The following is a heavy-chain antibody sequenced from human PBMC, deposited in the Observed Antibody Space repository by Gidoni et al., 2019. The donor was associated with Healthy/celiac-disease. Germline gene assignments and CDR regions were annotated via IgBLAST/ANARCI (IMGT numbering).Heavy chain of an antibody. D-gene: IGHD4-17*01. CDR3: ARRESDTVTTWGFDTFDI. V-gene: IGHV1-69*06. J-gene: IGHJ3*02. CDR2: IIPIFGTA. Sequence: QVQLVQSVSAVKKPGSSVKVSCKASGGTFSNSPISGVRQSHGQGLEGMGGIIPIFGTANYAQKFQGRGTITADKSTSTAYMELSSLRSEDTAVYYGARRESDTVTTWGFDTFDIWGQGTMVTVSS. CDR1: GGTFSNSP.